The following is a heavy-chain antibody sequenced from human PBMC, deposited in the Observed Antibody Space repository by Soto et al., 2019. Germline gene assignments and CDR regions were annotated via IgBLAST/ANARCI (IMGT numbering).Heavy chain of an antibody. CDR1: GYSFPSYG. V-gene: IGHV1-18*01. CDR3: ARDAVSWNDEIDEYIYGLDV. D-gene: IGHD1-1*01. CDR2: ISIHDGNT. Sequence: QVQLVQSGAEVREPGASVKVSCKASGYSFPSYGISWVRQAPGQGLEWMGWISIHDGNTNYAQKFQGRVTMTTDTSTITAYMELRSLRADDTGEYYCARDAVSWNDEIDEYIYGLDVWGQGTTVTVSS. J-gene: IGHJ6*02.